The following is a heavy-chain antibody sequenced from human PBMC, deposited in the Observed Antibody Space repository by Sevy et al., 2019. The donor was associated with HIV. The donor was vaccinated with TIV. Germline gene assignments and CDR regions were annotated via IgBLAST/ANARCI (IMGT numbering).Heavy chain of an antibody. D-gene: IGHD2-15*01. CDR1: GFTFSNAW. V-gene: IGHV3-15*01. CDR2: IKSKTDGGKT. J-gene: IGHJ4*02. Sequence: GGSLRLSCAASGFTFSNAWMSWVRQAPGKGLEWVGRIKSKTDGGKTDYAAPVKGRFTISKDDYKSKLYLQMNSLKNVDTAVYYCTTDPRPRPCSGGSCRDYWGQGTLVTVSS. CDR3: TTDPRPRPCSGGSCRDY.